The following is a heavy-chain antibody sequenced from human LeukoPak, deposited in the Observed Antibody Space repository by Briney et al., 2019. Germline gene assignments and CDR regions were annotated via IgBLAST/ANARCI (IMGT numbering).Heavy chain of an antibody. CDR1: GFTFSSYE. Sequence: GGSLRLSCAASGFTFSSYEMKWVRQAPGKGLEWVSYISSSGSTIYYADSVKGRFTISRDNAKNSLYLQMNSLRAEDTAVYYCARADSSSWAYYYYGMDVWGQGTTVTVSS. CDR3: ARADSSSWAYYYYGMDV. J-gene: IGHJ6*02. V-gene: IGHV3-48*03. CDR2: ISSSGSTI. D-gene: IGHD6-13*01.